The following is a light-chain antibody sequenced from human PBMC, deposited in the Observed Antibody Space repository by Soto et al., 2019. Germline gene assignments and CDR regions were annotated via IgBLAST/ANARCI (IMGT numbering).Light chain of an antibody. CDR2: DAS. J-gene: IGKJ1*01. V-gene: IGKV1-5*01. CDR3: QHYCDYTLS. Sequence: DTQMTQSPSTLSASVGDRVTITCRASHNIRNGLAWYQHKPGKVPRRLISDASTLESGVPLRFSGSGSATQCTLTSGRLQPDDFATSYCQHYCDYTLSFGQGTKVEI. CDR1: HNIRNG.